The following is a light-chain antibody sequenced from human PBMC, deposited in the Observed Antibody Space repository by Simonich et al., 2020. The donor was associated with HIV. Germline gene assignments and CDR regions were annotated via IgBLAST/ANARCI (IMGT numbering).Light chain of an antibody. Sequence: EIVLTQSPATLSLSPGERATLSCRASQSFSSYLAWYQQKPGQAPRLLIYDASHRATGIPARFSGSGSGTDFTLTISSLEPEDFAVYYCQQRSNWPPAFGQGTKLEIK. V-gene: IGKV3-11*01. CDR1: QSFSSY. J-gene: IGKJ2*01. CDR2: DAS. CDR3: QQRSNWPPA.